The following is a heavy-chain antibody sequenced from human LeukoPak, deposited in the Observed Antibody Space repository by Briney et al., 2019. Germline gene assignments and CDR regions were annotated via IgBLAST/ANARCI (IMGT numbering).Heavy chain of an antibody. V-gene: IGHV1-69*01. CDR2: ILPIFGTA. CDR3: ARGGDGGNYYWYLDL. CDR1: GFTFSNYA. J-gene: IGHJ2*01. Sequence: GSSVKVSCKASGFTFSNYAISWVRQAPGQGLEWMGRILPIFGTANYAQTVQGRVTISADEAKSTAYMQLSSLRSEDTAVYYCARGGDGGNYYWYLDLWGRGTLITVSS. D-gene: IGHD4/OR15-4a*01.